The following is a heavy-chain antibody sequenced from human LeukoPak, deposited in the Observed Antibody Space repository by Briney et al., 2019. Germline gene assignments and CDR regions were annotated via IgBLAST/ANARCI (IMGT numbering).Heavy chain of an antibody. CDR3: ARDHWYYDSSGYYSGNFDY. V-gene: IGHV3-48*03. J-gene: IGHJ4*02. D-gene: IGHD3-22*01. CDR2: ISSSGSTI. CDR1: GFTFSSYE. Sequence: TGGSLRLSCAASGFTFSSYEMNWVRQAPGKGLEGVSYISSSGSTIYYADSVKGRFTISRDNAKNSLYLQMNSLRAEDTAVYYCARDHWYYDSSGYYSGNFDYWGQGTLVTVSS.